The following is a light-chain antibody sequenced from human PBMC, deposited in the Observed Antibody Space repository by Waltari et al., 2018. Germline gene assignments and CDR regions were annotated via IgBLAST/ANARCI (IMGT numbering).Light chain of an antibody. CDR1: QSVSSSY. CDR3: QQYGSSPLT. J-gene: IGKJ4*01. CDR2: GAS. V-gene: IGKV3-20*01. Sequence: EIVLTQSPGTLSLSPGERATLFCRASQSVSSSYLAWYQQKPGQAPRPLIYGASSRATGIPDRFSGSGSGTDFTLTISRLEPEDFVVYYCQQYGSSPLTFGGGTKVEIK.